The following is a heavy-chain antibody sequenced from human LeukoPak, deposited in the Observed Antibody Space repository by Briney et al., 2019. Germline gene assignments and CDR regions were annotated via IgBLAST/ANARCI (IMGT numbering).Heavy chain of an antibody. J-gene: IGHJ5*02. CDR3: ARGMEVVISRSGSYNWFDP. CDR1: GFTFSSYS. D-gene: IGHD3-22*01. V-gene: IGHV3-21*01. Sequence: PGGSLRLSCAASGFTFSSYSMNWVRQAPGKGLEWVSSISSSSSYIYYADSVKGRFTTSRDNAKNSLYLQMNSLRAEDTAVYYCARGMEVVISRSGSYNWFDPWGQGTLVTVSS. CDR2: ISSSSSYI.